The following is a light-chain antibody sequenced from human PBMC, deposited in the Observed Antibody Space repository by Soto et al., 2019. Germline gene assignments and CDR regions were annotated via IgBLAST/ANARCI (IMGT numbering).Light chain of an antibody. CDR1: KSVNGNY. CDR3: QQYGSSFRYT. CDR2: GES. J-gene: IGKJ2*01. Sequence: EIVLTQSPGTLSLSPGERATLSCRASKSVNGNYLTWYQQKPGQAPRLLIYGESSRATGIPDRFSGSGSGTDFTLTISRLEPEDFAVYYCQQYGSSFRYTFGQGTKLEIK. V-gene: IGKV3-20*01.